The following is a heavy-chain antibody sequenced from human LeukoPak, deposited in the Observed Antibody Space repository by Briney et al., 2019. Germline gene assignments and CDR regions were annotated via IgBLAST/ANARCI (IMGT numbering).Heavy chain of an antibody. CDR2: IRSKAFGGTT. CDR3: TRDIGPVTGTTWYFDF. CDR1: GFSFSNAW. Sequence: TGGSLRLSCAASGFSFSNAWMSWVRQAPGKGLEWVGFIRSKAFGGTTEYAASVKGRFTISRDDSKSIAYLQMSSLKTEDTAVYYCTRDIGPVTGTTWYFDFWGQGTLVTVSS. J-gene: IGHJ4*02. D-gene: IGHD1-20*01. V-gene: IGHV3-49*04.